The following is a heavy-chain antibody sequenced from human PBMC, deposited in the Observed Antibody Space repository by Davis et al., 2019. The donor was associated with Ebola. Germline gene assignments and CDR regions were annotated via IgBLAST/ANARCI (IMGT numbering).Heavy chain of an antibody. CDR1: GFTFDDYT. D-gene: IGHD6-13*01. Sequence: GESLKISCAASGFTFDDYTMHWVRQAPGKGLEWVSLISWDGGSTYYADSVKGRFTISRDNSKNSLYLQMNSLRTEDTALYYCAKDIGPSSSSLIFDYWGQGTLVTVSS. CDR3: AKDIGPSSSSLIFDY. V-gene: IGHV3-43*01. CDR2: ISWDGGST. J-gene: IGHJ4*02.